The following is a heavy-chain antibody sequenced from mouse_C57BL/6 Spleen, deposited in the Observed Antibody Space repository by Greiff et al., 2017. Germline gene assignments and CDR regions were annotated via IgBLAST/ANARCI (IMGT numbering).Heavy chain of an antibody. CDR1: GYTFTSYW. CDR3: NYAMDY. V-gene: IGHV1-74*01. Sequence: QVQLKESGAELEKPGASVKVSCKASGYTFTSYWMHWVKQRPGQGLEWIGRIHPSDSDTNYNQKFKGKATLAVDKSSSTAYMQHSILTSEDSAFYYCNYAMDYWGQGTSVTVSS. CDR2: IHPSDSDT. J-gene: IGHJ4*01.